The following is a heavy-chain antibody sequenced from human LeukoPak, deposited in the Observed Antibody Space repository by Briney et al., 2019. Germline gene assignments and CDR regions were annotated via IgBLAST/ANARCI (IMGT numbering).Heavy chain of an antibody. J-gene: IGHJ6*03. CDR1: GGTFSSYA. D-gene: IGHD6-19*01. V-gene: IGHV1-69*06. CDR2: IIPIFGTA. Sequence: GASVKVSCKASGGTFSSYAISWVRQAPGQGLEWMGGIIPIFGTANYAQKFQGRVTITADKSTSTAYMELSSLRSEDTAVYYCARGGLTGRSSGHGTQIANYYYYMDVWGKGTTVTVSS. CDR3: ARGGLTGRSSGHGTQIANYYYYMDV.